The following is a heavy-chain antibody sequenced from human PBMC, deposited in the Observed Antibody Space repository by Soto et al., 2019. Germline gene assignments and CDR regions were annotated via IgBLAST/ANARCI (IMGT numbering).Heavy chain of an antibody. Sequence: LGESLKISCKGSGYSFTSYWISWVRQMPGKGLEWMGRIDPSDSYTNYSPSFQGHVTISADKSISTAYLQWSSLKASDTAMYYCARQWRYGSGSLLFDYWGQGTLVTVSS. CDR3: ARQWRYGSGSLLFDY. CDR1: GYSFTSYW. CDR2: IDPSDSYT. J-gene: IGHJ4*02. D-gene: IGHD3-10*01. V-gene: IGHV5-10-1*01.